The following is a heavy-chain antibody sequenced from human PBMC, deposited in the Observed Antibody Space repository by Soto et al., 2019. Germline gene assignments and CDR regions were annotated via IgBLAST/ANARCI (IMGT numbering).Heavy chain of an antibody. CDR2: ISYDGSNK. D-gene: IGHD3-10*01. Sequence: QVQLVESGGGVVQPGRSLRLSCAASGFTFSSYAMHWVRQAPGKGLEWVAVISYDGSNKYYADSVKGRFTISRDNSKNTLYLQMSSLRAEDTAVYYCARDGSSGGFDYWGQGTLVTVSS. J-gene: IGHJ4*02. CDR1: GFTFSSYA. CDR3: ARDGSSGGFDY. V-gene: IGHV3-30-3*01.